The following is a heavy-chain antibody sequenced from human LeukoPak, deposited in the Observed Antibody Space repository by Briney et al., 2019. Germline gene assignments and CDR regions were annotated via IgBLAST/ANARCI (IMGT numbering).Heavy chain of an antibody. CDR2: IYSGGST. J-gene: IGHJ5*02. CDR1: GFTVSSNY. V-gene: IGHV3-66*01. D-gene: IGHD4-17*01. Sequence: GGSLRLSCAASGFTVSSNYMSWVRQAPGKGLEWVSVIYSGGSTYYADSVKGRFTISRDNSKNTLYLQMNSLRAEDTAVYYCARESMTTRGWFDPWGQGTLVTVSS. CDR3: ARESMTTRGWFDP.